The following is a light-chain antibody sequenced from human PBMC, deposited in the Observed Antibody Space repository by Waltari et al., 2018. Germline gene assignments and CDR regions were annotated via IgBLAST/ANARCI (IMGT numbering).Light chain of an antibody. CDR1: QSVPSSS. V-gene: IGKV3-20*01. J-gene: IGKJ4*01. CDR2: GAS. Sequence: EIVMTQSPSTLSVSPGERATLSCRASQSVPSSSLAWYQQKPGQAPRLLIYGASSRATDIPDRFSGSGSGTDFTLTISGLEPEDFAVYYCHQYGTSPPTFGGGAKVEIK. CDR3: HQYGTSPPT.